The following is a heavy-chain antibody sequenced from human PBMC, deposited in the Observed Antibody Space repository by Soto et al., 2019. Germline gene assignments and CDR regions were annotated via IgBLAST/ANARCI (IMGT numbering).Heavy chain of an antibody. CDR1: GGTFSSYA. CDR2: IIPIFGTA. D-gene: IGHD2-21*02. V-gene: IGHV1-69*06. J-gene: IGHJ6*02. Sequence: GASVKVSCKASGGTFSSYAISWLRQAPGQGLEWMGGIIPIFGTANYAQKFQGRVTITADKSTSTAYMELSSLRSEDTAVYYCARVYCGGDCYSYYYYYGMDVWGQGTTVTVSS. CDR3: ARVYCGGDCYSYYYYYGMDV.